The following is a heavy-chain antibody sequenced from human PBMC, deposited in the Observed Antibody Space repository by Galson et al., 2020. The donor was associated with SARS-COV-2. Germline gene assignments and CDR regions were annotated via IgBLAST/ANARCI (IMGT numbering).Heavy chain of an antibody. CDR2: INSDGSST. D-gene: IGHD2-8*02. CDR3: ASELVDAFDI. Sequence: GVLKISCAASGFTFSSYWMHWVRQAPGKGLVWVSRINSDGSSTSYADSVKGRFTISRDNAKNTLYLQMNSLRAEDTAVYYCASELVDAFDIWGQGTMVTVSS. V-gene: IGHV3-74*01. J-gene: IGHJ3*02. CDR1: GFTFSSYW.